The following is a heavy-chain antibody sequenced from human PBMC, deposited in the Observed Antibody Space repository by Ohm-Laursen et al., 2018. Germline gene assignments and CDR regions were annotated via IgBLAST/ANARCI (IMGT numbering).Heavy chain of an antibody. CDR3: ARDLGFAAPMDV. Sequence: TLSLTCTVSGGSISSYYWSWIRQPAGKGLEWIGRIYTSGSTNYNPSLKSRVTMSVDTSKNQLSLKVNSVTAADTAVYYCARDLGFAAPMDVWGQGTTVTVSS. CDR2: IYTSGST. CDR1: GGSISSYY. J-gene: IGHJ6*02. V-gene: IGHV4-4*07. D-gene: IGHD7-27*01.